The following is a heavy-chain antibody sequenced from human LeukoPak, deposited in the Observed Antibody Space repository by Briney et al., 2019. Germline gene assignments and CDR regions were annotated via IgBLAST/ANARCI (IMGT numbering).Heavy chain of an antibody. CDR2: VSSRGAT. J-gene: IGHJ4*02. CDR1: GASISNDY. Sequence: PSETLSLTCTVSGASISNDYWNWIRQSPEKGLEWIGYVSSRGATNYNPSLRSRVTISGDTSKNQFSLRLTSVSAADTAMYFCARDEGNYYGMAFDFWGQGILVTASS. D-gene: IGHD3-10*01. CDR3: ARDEGNYYGMAFDF. V-gene: IGHV4-59*01.